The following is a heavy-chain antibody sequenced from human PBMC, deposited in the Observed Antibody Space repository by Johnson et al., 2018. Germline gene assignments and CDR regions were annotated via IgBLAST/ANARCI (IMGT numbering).Heavy chain of an antibody. Sequence: QVQLVESGGGVVQPGTSLRLSCEASIFSFSNYGMHWVRQAPGTGLEWVAVISYDGSNKYYAASVKGRFTISRDNSKNTLYLQMNSLRPEETAVFYCAKDRLYNGYDYYFYGMDVWCQGTTVTVSS. V-gene: IGHV3-30*18. J-gene: IGHJ6*02. CDR2: ISYDGSNK. D-gene: IGHD5-12*01. CDR3: AKDRLYNGYDYYFYGMDV. CDR1: IFSFSNYG.